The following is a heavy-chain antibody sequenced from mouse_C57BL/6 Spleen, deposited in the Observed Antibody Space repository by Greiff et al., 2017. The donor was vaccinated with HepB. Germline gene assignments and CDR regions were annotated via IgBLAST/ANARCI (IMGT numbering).Heavy chain of an antibody. D-gene: IGHD1-1*01. J-gene: IGHJ1*03. Sequence: EVQGVESGGGLVKPGGSLKLSCAASGFTFSSYAMSWVRQTPEKRLEWVATISDGGSYTYYPDNVKGRFTISRDNAKNNLYLQMSHLKSEDTAMYYCAREGDFITTGPFDVWGTGTTVTVSS. CDR1: GFTFSSYA. V-gene: IGHV5-4*01. CDR3: AREGDFITTGPFDV. CDR2: ISDGGSYT.